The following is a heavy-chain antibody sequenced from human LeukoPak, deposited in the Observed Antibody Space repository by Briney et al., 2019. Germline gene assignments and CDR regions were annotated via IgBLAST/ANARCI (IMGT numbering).Heavy chain of an antibody. CDR3: ARVEVTNYYYMDV. J-gene: IGHJ6*03. D-gene: IGHD4-11*01. CDR2: IKKDGSEK. V-gene: IGHV3-7*01. CDR1: GFTFSSYW. Sequence: GGSLRLSCAASGFTFSSYWMSWVRQAPGKGLEWVANIKKDGSEKYYVDSVKGRFTISRDNAKNSLYLQMNSLRAEDTAVYYCARVEVTNYYYMDVWGKGTTVTVSS.